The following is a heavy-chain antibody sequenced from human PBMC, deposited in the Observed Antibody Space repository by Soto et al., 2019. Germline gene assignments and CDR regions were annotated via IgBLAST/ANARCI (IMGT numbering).Heavy chain of an antibody. CDR2: ISWNGGSI. D-gene: IGHD2-21*02. CDR3: AKSMGGTAIGKGV. V-gene: IGHV3-9*01. CDR1: GLSFDDYA. Sequence: PGGSLRLSCAASGLSFDDYAMHWVRQVPGKGLEWVSGISWNGGSIGYADSVKGRFSISRDNAKNSLYLQMNSLRVEDTALYYCAKSMGGTAIGKGVWGQGTTVTVS. J-gene: IGHJ6*02.